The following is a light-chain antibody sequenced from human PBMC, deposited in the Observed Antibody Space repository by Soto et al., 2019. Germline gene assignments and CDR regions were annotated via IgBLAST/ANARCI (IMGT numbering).Light chain of an antibody. J-gene: IGKJ1*01. V-gene: IGKV1-8*01. CDR3: QQCYMGWT. Sequence: AIRMTQSPSSLSASAGYAVSITCRASQGISSYLAWYQHQPGKAPKLLIYDASTLESGVPSRFSGTGSGTEFTFSITSLQPEDFGTYYCQQCYMGWTFGQGTKVDIK. CDR2: DAS. CDR1: QGISSY.